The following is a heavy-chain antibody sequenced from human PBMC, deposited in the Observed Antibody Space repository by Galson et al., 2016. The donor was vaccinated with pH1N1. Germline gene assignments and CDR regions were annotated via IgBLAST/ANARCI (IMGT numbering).Heavy chain of an antibody. CDR1: GYTLSRYY. Sequence: SVKVSCKASGYTLSRYYMHWLRQAPGQGLEWMGIIDPSSGSTTYAQKFQGRVTMTHDTATNKDYMELSSLRSDDAAAYYCARRYYFDYWGQGTLVAVSS. CDR2: IDPSSGST. V-gene: IGHV1-46*03. J-gene: IGHJ4*02. CDR3: ARRYYFDY.